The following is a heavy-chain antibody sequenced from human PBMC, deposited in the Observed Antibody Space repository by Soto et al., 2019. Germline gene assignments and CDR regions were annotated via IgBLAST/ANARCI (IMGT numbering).Heavy chain of an antibody. J-gene: IGHJ4*02. CDR1: GFTFSSYG. CDR2: ISYDGSNK. D-gene: IGHD3-22*01. Sequence: GGSLRLSCAASGFTFSSYGMHWVRQAPGKGLEWVAVISYDGSNKYYADSVKGRFTISRDNSKNTLYLQMNSLRAEDTAVYYCSQSSDYYNSSGYSGYWGQGTLVTVSS. CDR3: SQSSDYYNSSGYSGY. V-gene: IGHV3-30*03.